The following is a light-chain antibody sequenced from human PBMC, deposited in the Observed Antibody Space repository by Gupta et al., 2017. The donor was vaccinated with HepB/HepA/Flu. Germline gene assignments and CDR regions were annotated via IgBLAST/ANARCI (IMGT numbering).Light chain of an antibody. CDR2: AAS. V-gene: IGKV1-16*01. CDR1: QDISNY. J-gene: IGKJ4*01. CDR3: QQCKSYPIT. Sequence: DIQMTHSPSSLSASVGDKVTITCRASQDISNYLAWFQQKPGKAPKSLIYAASRVQSGVPSMFSGSGSGTDFTLTITSLQPEDFATYYCQQCKSYPITFGGGTKVEIK.